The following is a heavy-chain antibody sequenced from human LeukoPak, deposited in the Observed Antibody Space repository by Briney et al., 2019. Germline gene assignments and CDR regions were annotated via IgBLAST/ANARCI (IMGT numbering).Heavy chain of an antibody. CDR1: GFTFSNYG. V-gene: IGHV3-21*01. J-gene: IGHJ4*02. D-gene: IGHD3-10*01. Sequence: GGSLRLSCAAPGFTFSNYGMHWVRQAPGKGLEWVSSISSSSSYIYYADSVKGRFTISRDNAKNSLYLQMNSLRAEDTAVYYCAREPHRPPGYYGSGSYYNVGYWGQGTLVTVSS. CDR2: ISSSSSYI. CDR3: AREPHRPPGYYGSGSYYNVGY.